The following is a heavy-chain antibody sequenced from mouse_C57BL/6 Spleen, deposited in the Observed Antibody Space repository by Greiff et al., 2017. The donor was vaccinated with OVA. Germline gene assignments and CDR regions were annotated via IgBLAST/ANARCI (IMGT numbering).Heavy chain of an antibody. V-gene: IGHV1-42*01. CDR3: ARLYYGNYSAMDY. J-gene: IGHJ4*01. Sequence: EVQLQQSGPELVKPGASVKISCKASGYSFTGYYMNWVKQSPEKSLEWIGEINPSTGGTTYNQKFKAKATLTVDKSSSTAYMQLKSLTSEDSAVYYGARLYYGNYSAMDYWGQGTSVTVSS. CDR1: GYSFTGYY. D-gene: IGHD2-1*01. CDR2: INPSTGGT.